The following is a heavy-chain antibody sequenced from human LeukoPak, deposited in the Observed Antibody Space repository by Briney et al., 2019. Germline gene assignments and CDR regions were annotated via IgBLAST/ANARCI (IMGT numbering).Heavy chain of an antibody. V-gene: IGHV3-23*01. Sequence: PGGSLRLSCAASGFTFSSYAMSWVRQAPGKGLEWVSAISGSGGSTYYADSVKGRFTISRDNSKNTLYLQMNSLSAEDTAVYYCAKTYSSGWSSAEYFQHWGQGTLVTVSS. CDR3: AKTYSSGWSSAEYFQH. CDR2: ISGSGGST. D-gene: IGHD6-19*01. J-gene: IGHJ1*01. CDR1: GFTFSSYA.